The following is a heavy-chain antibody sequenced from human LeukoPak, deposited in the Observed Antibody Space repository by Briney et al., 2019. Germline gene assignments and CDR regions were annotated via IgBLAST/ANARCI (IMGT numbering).Heavy chain of an antibody. CDR2: ISGGGENT. D-gene: IGHD1-1*01. V-gene: IGHV3-23*01. CDR3: AKPRAMTTGVGRYFDL. CDR1: GFTFTSYA. J-gene: IGHJ2*01. Sequence: GGSLHLSCAASGFTFTSYAMSWIRPAPGKGLEWVSAISGGGENTYYADSVKGRFTISRDNSKNTLYLQMNGLRAEDTATYYCAKPRAMTTGVGRYFDLWGRGTLVTVSS.